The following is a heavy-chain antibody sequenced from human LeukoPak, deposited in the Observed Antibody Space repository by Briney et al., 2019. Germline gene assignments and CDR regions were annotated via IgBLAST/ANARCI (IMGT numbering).Heavy chain of an antibody. CDR1: GGSIRSGGYY. J-gene: IGHJ6*02. V-gene: IGHV4-31*03. Sequence: SETLSLTCTVSGGSIRSGGYYWSWIRQHPGKGLEWIGYIYYSGSTYYNPSLKSRVTISVDTSKNQFSLKLSSVTAADTAVYYCSGRRGYYYGMDDWGQGTTVTVSS. CDR2: IYYSGST. CDR3: SGRRGYYYGMDD.